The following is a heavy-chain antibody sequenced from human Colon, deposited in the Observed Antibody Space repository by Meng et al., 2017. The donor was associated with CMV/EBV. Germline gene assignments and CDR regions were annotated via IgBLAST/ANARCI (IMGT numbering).Heavy chain of an antibody. Sequence: GGSLRLSCTASGFNFGSYGIHWVRQAPGKGPEWVAVIWNSGRDSYYAASVKGRFTISRDNSKNILYLQMSSLRVEDTAVYYCARDGFTGYAGWFDPWGQGTQVTVSS. D-gene: IGHD3-9*01. CDR1: GFNFGSYG. CDR3: ARDGFTGYAGWFDP. CDR2: IWNSGRDS. J-gene: IGHJ5*02. V-gene: IGHV3-33*01.